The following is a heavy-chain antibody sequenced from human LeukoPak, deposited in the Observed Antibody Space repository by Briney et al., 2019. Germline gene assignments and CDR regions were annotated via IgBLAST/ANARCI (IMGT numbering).Heavy chain of an antibody. CDR2: ISGSGGST. CDR3: AKHTVVEYYFDY. D-gene: IGHD4-23*01. V-gene: IGHV3-23*01. CDR1: GFTFSSYT. Sequence: GGSLRLSCAASGFTFSSYTMSWVRQAPGKGLEWVSAISGSGGSTYYADSVKGRFTISRDNSKNTLYLQMNSLRAEDTAVYYCAKHTVVEYYFDYWGQGTLVTVSS. J-gene: IGHJ4*02.